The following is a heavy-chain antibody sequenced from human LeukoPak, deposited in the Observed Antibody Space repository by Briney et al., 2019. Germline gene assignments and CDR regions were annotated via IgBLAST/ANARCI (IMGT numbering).Heavy chain of an antibody. V-gene: IGHV1-18*01. D-gene: IGHD6-19*01. Sequence: GASVKVSCKASGYTFTSYGISWVRQAPGQGLEWMGWISAYNGNTNYAQKLQGRVTMTTDASTSTAYMELRSLRSDDTAVYYCARDSRRGSSGFLDPWGQGTLVTVSS. CDR3: ARDSRRGSSGFLDP. J-gene: IGHJ5*02. CDR2: ISAYNGNT. CDR1: GYTFTSYG.